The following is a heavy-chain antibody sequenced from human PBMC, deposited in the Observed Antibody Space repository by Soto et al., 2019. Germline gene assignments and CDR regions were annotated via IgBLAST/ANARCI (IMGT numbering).Heavy chain of an antibody. V-gene: IGHV2-5*02. Sequence: SGPTLVKPTQTLTLTCTFSGFSLSTSGVGVGWIRQPPGKALEWLALIYWDDDKRYSPSLKSRLTITKDTSKNQVVLKMTNMDPVDTATYYCAHRAYPGDGGGGYSSSPPFDYWGQGTLVTVSS. CDR3: AHRAYPGDGGGGYSSSPPFDY. D-gene: IGHD6-6*01. CDR2: IYWDDDK. J-gene: IGHJ4*02. CDR1: GFSLSTSGVG.